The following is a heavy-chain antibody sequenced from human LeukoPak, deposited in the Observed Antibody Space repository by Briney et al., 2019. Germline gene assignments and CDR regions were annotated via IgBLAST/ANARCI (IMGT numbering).Heavy chain of an antibody. D-gene: IGHD6-19*01. CDR1: GYTFTGYY. CDR2: INPKSGFT. J-gene: IGHJ4*02. Sequence: ASVTVSCKASGYTFTGYYMHWVRQAPGQGLEWMGYINPKSGFTLYAPKFQGRVTLTRDPSITTASLNLSRLTSHDTAIYYCARDNKREQWLASGADYWGQGSLVTVSS. CDR3: ARDNKREQWLASGADY. V-gene: IGHV1-2*02.